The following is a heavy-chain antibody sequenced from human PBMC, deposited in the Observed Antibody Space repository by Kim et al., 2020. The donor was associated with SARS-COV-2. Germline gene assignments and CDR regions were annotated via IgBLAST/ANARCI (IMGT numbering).Heavy chain of an antibody. CDR3: ARDGAAVFDY. Sequence: IANSAPKSQGRVPITADKSTSTAYMELSSLGSEDTAVYYCARDGAAVFDYWGQGTLVAVSS. V-gene: IGHV1-69*04. J-gene: IGHJ4*02. D-gene: IGHD3-16*01. CDR2: IA.